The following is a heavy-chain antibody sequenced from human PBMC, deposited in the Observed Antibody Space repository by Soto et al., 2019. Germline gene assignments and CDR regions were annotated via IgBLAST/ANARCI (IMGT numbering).Heavy chain of an antibody. D-gene: IGHD6-19*01. Sequence: SETLSLTCAGFGDSLRGQSWNWIRQSPGKGLEWIGELDQSGGTNYNPSLKSRAIISDDTSKNQLSLTLTSVTAADTAVYYCAREDSYGWSGESLAVWGQGTIVTVSS. CDR3: AREDSYGWSGESLAV. CDR2: LDQSGGT. CDR1: GDSLRGQS. J-gene: IGHJ6*02. V-gene: IGHV4-34*01.